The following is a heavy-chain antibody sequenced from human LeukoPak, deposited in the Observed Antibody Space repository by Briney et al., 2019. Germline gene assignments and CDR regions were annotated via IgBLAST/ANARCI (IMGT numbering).Heavy chain of an antibody. D-gene: IGHD3-22*01. CDR1: GGSISSGDYY. CDR2: IYYGGST. V-gene: IGHV4-30-4*01. J-gene: IGHJ4*02. Sequence: SQTLSLTCTVSGGSISSGDYYWSWIRQPPGKGLEWIGYIYYGGSTYYNPSLKSRVTISVDTSKNQFSLKLSSVTAADTAVYYCARGSFAVSGYPFDYWGQGTLVTVSS. CDR3: ARGSFAVSGYPFDY.